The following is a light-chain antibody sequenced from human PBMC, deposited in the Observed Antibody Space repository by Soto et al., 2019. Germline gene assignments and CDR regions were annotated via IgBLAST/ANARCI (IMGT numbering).Light chain of an antibody. CDR2: SSS. CDR1: QGIGIH. J-gene: IGKJ1*01. CDR3: QQYTRT. Sequence: DIQMTQSPSSLSASVGDRVTIACRASQGIGIHLSWYQQKPGKVPKLLIYSSSTLQSGVPSRFSGSGSGTEFTLTISSLQPDDFATYYCQQYTRTFGQGTKV. V-gene: IGKV1-27*01.